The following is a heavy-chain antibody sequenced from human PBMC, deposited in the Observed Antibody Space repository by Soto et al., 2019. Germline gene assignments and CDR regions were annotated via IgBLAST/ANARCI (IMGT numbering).Heavy chain of an antibody. D-gene: IGHD1-7*01. CDR1: GFTFSSYA. CDR2: ISYDGSNK. V-gene: IGHV3-30-3*01. Sequence: GGSLRLSCAASGFTFSSYAMHWVRQAPGKGLEWVAVISYDGSNKYYADSVKGRFTISRDNSKNTLYLQMNSLRAEDTAVYYCARVIGTGTTFAIDYWGQGTLVTVSS. CDR3: ARVIGTGTTFAIDY. J-gene: IGHJ4*02.